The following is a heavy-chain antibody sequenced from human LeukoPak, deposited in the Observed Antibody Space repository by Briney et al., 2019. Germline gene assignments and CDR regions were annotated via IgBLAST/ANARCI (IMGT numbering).Heavy chain of an antibody. CDR2: INKDGSEE. CDR1: GFTFTNYW. Sequence: PGGSLRLSCAASGFTFTNYWMKWVRQAPGGGPEWLANINKDGSEEYYADSVKGRFTISRDNAKNSLYLQMNSLRAEDTAVYHCARDAVRGGDCDYWGQGTLVAVSS. J-gene: IGHJ4*02. D-gene: IGHD2-21*02. V-gene: IGHV3-7*01. CDR3: ARDAVRGGDCDY.